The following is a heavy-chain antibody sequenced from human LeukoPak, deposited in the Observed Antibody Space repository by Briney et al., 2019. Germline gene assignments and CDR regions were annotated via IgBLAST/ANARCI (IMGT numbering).Heavy chain of an antibody. V-gene: IGHV1-2*02. Sequence: ASVKVSCKASGYTFTGYYMHWVRQAPGQGLEWMGWINPNSGGTNYAQKFQGRVTMTRDTSISTAYMELSRLRSDDTAVYYCARAEDEGYCSSTSCYTLYYFDYWGQGTLVTVSS. J-gene: IGHJ4*02. CDR2: INPNSGGT. D-gene: IGHD2-2*02. CDR1: GYTFTGYY. CDR3: ARAEDEGYCSSTSCYTLYYFDY.